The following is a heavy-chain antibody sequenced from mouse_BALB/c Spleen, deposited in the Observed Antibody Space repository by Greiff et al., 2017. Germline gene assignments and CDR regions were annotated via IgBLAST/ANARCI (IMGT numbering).Heavy chain of an antibody. CDR1: GYTFTSYW. CDR3: ARDDYDDPFAY. V-gene: IGHV1-7*01. J-gene: IGHJ3*01. Sequence: VQLQQSGAELAKPGASVKMSCKASGYTFTSYWMHWVKQRPGQGLEWIGYINPSTGYTEYNQKFKDKATLTADKSSSTAYMQLSSLTSEDSAVYYCARDDYDDPFAYWGQGTLVTVSA. CDR2: INPSTGYT. D-gene: IGHD2-4*01.